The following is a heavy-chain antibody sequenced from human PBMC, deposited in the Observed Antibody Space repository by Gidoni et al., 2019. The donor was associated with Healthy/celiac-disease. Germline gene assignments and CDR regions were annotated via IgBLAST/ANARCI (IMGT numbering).Heavy chain of an antibody. CDR3: ARDACSGGSCYPYYYYYYGMDV. J-gene: IGHJ6*02. CDR1: GFTFSSYE. V-gene: IGHV3-48*03. D-gene: IGHD2-15*01. Sequence: EVQLVESGGGLVQPGGSLRLSCAASGFTFSSYEMNWVRQAPGKGLEWVSYISSSGSTIYYADSVKGRFTISRDNAKNSLYLQMNSLRAEDTAVYYCARDACSGGSCYPYYYYYYGMDVWGQGTTVTVSS. CDR2: ISSSGSTI.